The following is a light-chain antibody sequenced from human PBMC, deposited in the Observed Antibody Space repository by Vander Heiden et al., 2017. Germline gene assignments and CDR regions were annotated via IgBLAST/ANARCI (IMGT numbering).Light chain of an antibody. CDR3: GTWDSSLSAGV. J-gene: IGLJ1*01. V-gene: IGLV1-51*01. CDR1: TSNIGNNY. Sequence: QSVLTQPPSVSAAPGEKVTISCSGSTSNIGNNYVSWYQQFPGSAPKLLIYNNDERPSGVLDRFSASKSGTSATLAITGLQTGDEADYYCGTWDSSLSAGVFGTATKVTVL. CDR2: NND.